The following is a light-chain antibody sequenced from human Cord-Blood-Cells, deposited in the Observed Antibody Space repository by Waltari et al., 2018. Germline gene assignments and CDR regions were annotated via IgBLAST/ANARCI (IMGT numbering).Light chain of an antibody. V-gene: IGLV2-8*01. CDR2: EVS. Sequence: QSALTQPPSASGSPGQSVTISCTGTSRDVGGYNYVSWYQQHPGHAPKLMVYEVSKRPSGVPDRFSGSKSGNTASLTVSGLQAEGEADYYCSSYAGGYVFGTGTKVTVL. CDR3: SSYAGGYV. CDR1: SRDVGGYNY. J-gene: IGLJ1*01.